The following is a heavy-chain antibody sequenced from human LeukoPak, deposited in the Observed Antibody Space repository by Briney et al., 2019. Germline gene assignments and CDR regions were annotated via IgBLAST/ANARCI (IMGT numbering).Heavy chain of an antibody. Sequence: GSISSSSYXWGWVRQPPGKGLEWIGSIYYSGSIYYNPSLKSRVTISVDTSKNQFSLKLSSVTAADTAVYYCAKDPEYFHHWGQGTLVTVSS. CDR2: IYYSGSI. J-gene: IGHJ1*01. V-gene: IGHV4-39*02. CDR3: AKDPEYFHH. CDR1: GSISSSSYX.